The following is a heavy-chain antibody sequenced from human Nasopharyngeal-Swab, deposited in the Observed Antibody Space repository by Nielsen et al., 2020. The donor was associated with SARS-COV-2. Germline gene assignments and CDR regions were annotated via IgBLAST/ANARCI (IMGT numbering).Heavy chain of an antibody. CDR3: AKGIAAAGSRCLDY. CDR1: GFTFDDYA. V-gene: IGHV3-9*01. CDR2: ISWNSVSI. D-gene: IGHD6-13*01. J-gene: IGHJ4*02. Sequence: SLKISCAASGFTFDDYAMHWVRQAPGKGLEWVSGISWNSVSIGYADSVKGRFTISRDNAKNSLYLQMNSLRAEDTALYYCAKGIAAAGSRCLDYWGQGTLVTASS.